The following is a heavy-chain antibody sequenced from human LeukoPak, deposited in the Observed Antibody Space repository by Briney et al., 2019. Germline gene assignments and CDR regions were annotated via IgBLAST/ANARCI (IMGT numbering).Heavy chain of an antibody. CDR1: GFTFSSYA. V-gene: IGHV3-23*01. CDR3: AKLVTYYYDSSDRYFDY. Sequence: GGSLRLSCAASGFTFSSYAMSWVRQAPGKGLEWVSVISGTGGSTYYADSVKGRFTISRDNSKNTLYLQMNSLEAEDTAVYYCAKLVTYYYDSSDRYFDYWGQGALVTVSP. J-gene: IGHJ4*02. D-gene: IGHD3-22*01. CDR2: ISGTGGST.